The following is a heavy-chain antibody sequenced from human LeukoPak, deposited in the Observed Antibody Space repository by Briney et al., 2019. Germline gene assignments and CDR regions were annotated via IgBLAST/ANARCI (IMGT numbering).Heavy chain of an antibody. CDR3: AKASGLFVEPSIDY. CDR2: ISWKSGSI. J-gene: IGHJ4*02. V-gene: IGHV3-9*01. D-gene: IGHD3-9*01. Sequence: GGSLRLSCAASGFTFDDYAMHWVRQAPGKGLEWVSGISWKSGSIGYADSVKGRFTISRDNAKNSLYLQMHSLRAEDTALYYCAKASGLFVEPSIDYWGQGTLVTVSS. CDR1: GFTFDDYA.